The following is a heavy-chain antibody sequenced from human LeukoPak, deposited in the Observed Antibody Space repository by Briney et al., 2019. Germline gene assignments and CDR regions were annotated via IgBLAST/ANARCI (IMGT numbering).Heavy chain of an antibody. D-gene: IGHD1-1*01. CDR1: GGSISSSSYY. J-gene: IGHJ5*02. Sequence: SETLSLTCTVSGGSISSSSYYWGWIRQPPGKGLEWIGSIYYSGSTYYNPSLKSRVTISVDTSKNQFSLKLSSVTAADTAVYYCARAAPIGTTKVHWFDPWGQGTLVTVSS. CDR2: IYYSGST. V-gene: IGHV4-39*07. CDR3: ARAAPIGTTKVHWFDP.